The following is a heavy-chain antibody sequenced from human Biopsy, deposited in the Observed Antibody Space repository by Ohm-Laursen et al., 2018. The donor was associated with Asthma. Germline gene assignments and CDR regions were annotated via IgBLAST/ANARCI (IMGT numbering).Heavy chain of an antibody. D-gene: IGHD5-12*01. V-gene: IGHV1-69*13. CDR3: ARGYSGTDRIVYYYSGLEV. J-gene: IGHJ6*02. CDR2: LIPVLGTP. CDR1: DYIFPRYY. Sequence: SVKVSCKVSDYIFPRYYISWVRQAPGQGLEWMGGLIPVLGTPDHAQMFEGRVTITADESTSTAYMELSSLRSEDTAVYYCARGYSGTDRIVYYYSGLEVWGQGTTVTVSS.